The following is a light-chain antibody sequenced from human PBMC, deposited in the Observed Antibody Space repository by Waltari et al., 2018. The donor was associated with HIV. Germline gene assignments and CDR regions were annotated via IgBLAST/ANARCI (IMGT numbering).Light chain of an antibody. V-gene: IGLV2-23*02. CDR3: CSYAGSSTHV. Sequence: QSALTQPASVSGSPGQSITISCTGTSSDVGNYNLVSWYQQHPGKAPKLMIYEVSKRPSGVSNRFSGSKSGNTASLTISGLQAEDEADYYCCSYAGSSTHVFGTGTKVTVL. J-gene: IGLJ1*01. CDR1: SSDVGNYNL. CDR2: EVS.